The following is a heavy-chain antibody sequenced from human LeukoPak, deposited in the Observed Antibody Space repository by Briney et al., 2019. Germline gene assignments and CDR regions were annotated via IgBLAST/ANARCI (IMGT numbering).Heavy chain of an antibody. J-gene: IGHJ4*02. V-gene: IGHV3-66*01. D-gene: IGHD3-3*01. CDR2: IYSAGTT. CDR1: GFAVNSNY. Sequence: PGGSLRLSCAASGFAVNSNYMSWVRQAPGKGLEWVSVIYSAGTTFYADSVKGRLTISRDNSKNTLYLHMDSLRVEDTAVYYCAGGVLPYYFDYWGEGTLVTVSP. CDR3: AGGVLPYYFDY.